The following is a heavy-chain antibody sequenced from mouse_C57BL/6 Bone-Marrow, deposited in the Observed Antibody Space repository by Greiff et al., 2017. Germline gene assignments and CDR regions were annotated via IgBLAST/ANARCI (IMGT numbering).Heavy chain of an antibody. CDR1: GYSITSGYY. CDR2: ISYDGSN. J-gene: IGHJ3*01. D-gene: IGHD3-2*02. Sequence: EVHLVESGPGLVKPSQSLSLTCSVTGYSITSGYYWYWIRQFPGNKLEWMGYISYDGSNNYNPSLKNRISITRDTSKNKFFLKLNSVTTEDTATYYCARGSSGYGFAYWGQGTLVTVSA. V-gene: IGHV3-6*01. CDR3: ARGSSGYGFAY.